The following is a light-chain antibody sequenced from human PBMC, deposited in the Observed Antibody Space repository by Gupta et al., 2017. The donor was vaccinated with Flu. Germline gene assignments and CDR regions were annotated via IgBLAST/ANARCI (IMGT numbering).Light chain of an antibody. CDR2: GSY. Sequence: QSVLAQPPSASGTPGQRVTISCSGSSSNIGRNTVNWYQQVPGTSPILLIYGSYQRPSGVPDRFAGSKSGTSASLAISGLQSEDEADYYCAAWDDSLNGHYVFGTGTKVTVL. J-gene: IGLJ1*01. V-gene: IGLV1-44*01. CDR3: AAWDDSLNGHYV. CDR1: SSNIGRNT.